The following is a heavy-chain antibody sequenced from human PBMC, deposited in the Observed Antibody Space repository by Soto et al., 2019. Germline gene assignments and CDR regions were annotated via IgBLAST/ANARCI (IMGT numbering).Heavy chain of an antibody. CDR2: MSYDGSNK. CDR3: AKANERWSHLTRPFDY. CDR1: GFTFSSYG. D-gene: IGHD6-6*01. Sequence: GGSLRLSCAASGFTFSSYGIHWVRQAPGKGLEWVAVMSYDGSNKDYADSVKGRFTISRDNSKNTLYLQMNSLRAEDTAMYHCAKANERWSHLTRPFDYWGQGTLVTVSS. J-gene: IGHJ4*02. V-gene: IGHV3-30*18.